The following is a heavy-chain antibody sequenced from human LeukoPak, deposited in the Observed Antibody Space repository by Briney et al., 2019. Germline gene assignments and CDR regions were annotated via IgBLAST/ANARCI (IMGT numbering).Heavy chain of an antibody. J-gene: IGHJ4*02. CDR3: AREGQWLVRSDY. Sequence: PSETLSLTCTVSGGSISSGDYYWSWIRQPPGKGLEWIGYIYYSGSTYYNPSLKSRVTISVDTSKNQFSLKLSSVTAADTAVYYCAREGQWLVRSDYWGQGTLVTVSS. CDR2: IYYSGST. D-gene: IGHD6-19*01. CDR1: GGSISSGDYY. V-gene: IGHV4-30-4*01.